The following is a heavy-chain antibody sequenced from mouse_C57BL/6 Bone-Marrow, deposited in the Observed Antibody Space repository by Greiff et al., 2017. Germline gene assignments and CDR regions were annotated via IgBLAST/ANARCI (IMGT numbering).Heavy chain of an antibody. D-gene: IGHD1-1*01. V-gene: IGHV8-12*01. J-gene: IGHJ4*01. CDR3: ARSPITKAMDY. Sequence: QVTLKECGPGILQPSQTLSLTCSFSGFSLSTSGMGVSWIRQPSGKGLEWLAHIYWDDDKRYNPSLKSRLTISKDTSRNQVFLKITSVDTADTATYYCARSPITKAMDYWGQGTSVTVSS. CDR1: GFSLSTSGMG. CDR2: IYWDDDK.